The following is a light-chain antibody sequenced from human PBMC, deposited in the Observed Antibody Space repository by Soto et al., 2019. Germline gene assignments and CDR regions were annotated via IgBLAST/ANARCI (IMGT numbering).Light chain of an antibody. CDR1: QDISNY. CDR2: DAS. V-gene: IGKV1-33*01. Sequence: DIQMTQSPSSLSASVRDRVTITCQASQDISNYLNWYQQRPGKAPKLLIFDASTLETGVPSRFSGSGSGTDFTFTISSLQPEDIATYYCQQSYSTPPWTFGQGTKVDIK. J-gene: IGKJ1*01. CDR3: QQSYSTPPWT.